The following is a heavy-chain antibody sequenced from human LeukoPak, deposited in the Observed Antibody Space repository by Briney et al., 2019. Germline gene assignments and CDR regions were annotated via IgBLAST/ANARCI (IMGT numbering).Heavy chain of an antibody. CDR2: IYHSGST. V-gene: IGHV4-4*02. CDR1: GGSISSSNW. D-gene: IGHD3-22*01. Sequence: PSETLSLTCAVSGGSISSSNWWSWVRQPPGKGLEWIGEIYHSGSTNYNPSLKSRVTISVDKSKNQFSLKLSSVTAADTAVYYCARSYDSSASATVRWFDPWGQGTLVTVSS. CDR3: ARSYDSSASATVRWFDP. J-gene: IGHJ5*02.